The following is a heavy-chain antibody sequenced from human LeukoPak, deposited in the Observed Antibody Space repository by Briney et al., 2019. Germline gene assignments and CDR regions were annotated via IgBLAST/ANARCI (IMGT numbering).Heavy chain of an antibody. CDR3: AKDDSMTFDHFDS. J-gene: IGHJ4*02. V-gene: IGHV3-23*01. CDR1: GFTFSSHA. D-gene: IGHD4-11*01. CDR2: INGGGGHA. Sequence: GGSLRLSCAASGFTFSSHAMSWVRQAPGKGLEWVSGINGGGGHAYYADSVEGRFTISRDNSKNMLYLQMNSLGVEDTAIYFCAKDDSMTFDHFDSWGQGLLVSVSS.